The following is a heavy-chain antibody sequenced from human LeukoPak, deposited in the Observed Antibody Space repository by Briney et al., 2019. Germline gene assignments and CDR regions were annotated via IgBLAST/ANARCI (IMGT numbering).Heavy chain of an antibody. J-gene: IGHJ5*02. D-gene: IGHD6-19*01. Sequence: SETLSLTCAVYGGSFSGYYWSWIRQPPGKGLEWIGEINNSGSTNFNPSLKSQVTISVDTSTNQFSLKLSSVTAADTAVYYCARHFGSGWYSPYQPWGQGTLVTVSS. CDR2: INNSGST. CDR1: GGSFSGYY. V-gene: IGHV4-34*01. CDR3: ARHFGSGWYSPYQP.